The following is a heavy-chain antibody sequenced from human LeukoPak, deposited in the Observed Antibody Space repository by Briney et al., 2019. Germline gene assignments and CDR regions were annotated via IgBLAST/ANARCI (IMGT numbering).Heavy chain of an antibody. CDR3: AKGSSTYSITSYWYFDL. V-gene: IGHV3-23*01. Sequence: PGGSLRLSCAASGFTFSSYAMSWVRQAPGKGLEWVSSISATGGSTYYADSAKGRSTISRDNSKNTLYLQMNSLRAEDTAVYYCAKGSSTYSITSYWYFDLWGRGTLVTVSS. CDR2: ISATGGST. D-gene: IGHD6-13*01. CDR1: GFTFSSYA. J-gene: IGHJ2*01.